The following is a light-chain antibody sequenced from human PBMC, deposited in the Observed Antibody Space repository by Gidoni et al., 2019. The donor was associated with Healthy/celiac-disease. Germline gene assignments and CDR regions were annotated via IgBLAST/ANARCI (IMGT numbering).Light chain of an antibody. Sequence: QSALTQPASVSGSPGQSITISCTGTSTDVGGYNYVSWYQQHPGQAPKLMIYEVSNRPSGVSNRFSGSKSGNTASLTISGLQAEDEADYYCSSYTSSSSYVFGTGTKVTVL. CDR3: SSYTSSSSYV. CDR2: EVS. CDR1: STDVGGYNY. J-gene: IGLJ1*01. V-gene: IGLV2-14*01.